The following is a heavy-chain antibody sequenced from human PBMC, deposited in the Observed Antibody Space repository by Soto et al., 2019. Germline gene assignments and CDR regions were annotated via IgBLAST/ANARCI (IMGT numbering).Heavy chain of an antibody. J-gene: IGHJ4*02. CDR2: IYHSGST. D-gene: IGHD1-26*01. V-gene: IGHV4-4*02. Sequence: SETLSLTCAVSGGSISSSNWWSWVRQPPGEGLEWIGEIYHSGSTNYNPSLKSRVTISVDKSKNQFSLKLSSVTAADTAVYYCARWLVGATHFDYWGQGTLVTVSS. CDR1: GGSISSSNW. CDR3: ARWLVGATHFDY.